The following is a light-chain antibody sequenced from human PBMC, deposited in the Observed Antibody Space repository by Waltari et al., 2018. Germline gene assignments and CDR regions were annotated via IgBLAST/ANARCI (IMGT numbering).Light chain of an antibody. CDR2: GTS. CDR1: QSVSRA. Sequence: EIVLTHPPRTLSLSPEERSTLSCRGSQSVSRALAWYQQKPGQAPRLLIYGTSNRATGIPDRFSGSGSGTDFSLTISRLEPEDGAVYFCQHYVRLPATFGQGTKVEIK. J-gene: IGKJ1*01. V-gene: IGKV3-20*01. CDR3: QHYVRLPAT.